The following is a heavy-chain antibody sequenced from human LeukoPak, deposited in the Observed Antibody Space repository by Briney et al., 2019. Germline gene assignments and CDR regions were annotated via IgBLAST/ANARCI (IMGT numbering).Heavy chain of an antibody. CDR2: ISSSGSTT. V-gene: IGHV3-48*02. CDR3: ARDRIYAFDY. Sequence: PGGSLGLSCVASGFTFTTYSMNWVRQAPGKGLEWVSYISSSGSTTYYDYADSVKGRFTISRDNAKNSLYLQMNSLRDEDTALYYCARDRIYAFDYWGQGTLVTVSS. D-gene: IGHD1-14*01. CDR1: GFTFTTYS. J-gene: IGHJ4*02.